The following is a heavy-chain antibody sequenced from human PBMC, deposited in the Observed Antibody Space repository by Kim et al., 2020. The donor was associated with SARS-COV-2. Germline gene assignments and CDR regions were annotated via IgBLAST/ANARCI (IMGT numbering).Heavy chain of an antibody. Sequence: SVKGRFTISRDNAKNSLYLQMNSLRDEDTAVYYCARVPICSSTCLRLPDYWGQGTLVTVSS. J-gene: IGHJ4*02. D-gene: IGHD2-2*01. V-gene: IGHV3-48*02. CDR3: ARVPICSSTCLRLPDY.